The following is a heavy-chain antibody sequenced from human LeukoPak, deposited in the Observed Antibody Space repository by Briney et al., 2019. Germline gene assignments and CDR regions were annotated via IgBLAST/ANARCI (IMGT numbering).Heavy chain of an antibody. V-gene: IGHV1-8*02. CDR2: MNPNSGNT. CDR1: GYTFTGYY. CDR3: ARAYSGSLGGY. D-gene: IGHD1-26*01. J-gene: IGHJ4*02. Sequence: ASVKVSCKASGYTFTGYYMHWVRQAPGQGLEWMGWMNPNSGNTGYAQKFQGRVTMTRNTSISTAYMELSSLRSEDTAVYYCARAYSGSLGGYWGQGTLVTVSS.